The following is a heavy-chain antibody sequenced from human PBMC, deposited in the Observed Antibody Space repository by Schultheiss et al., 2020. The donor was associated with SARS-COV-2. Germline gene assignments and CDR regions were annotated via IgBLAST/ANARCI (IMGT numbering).Heavy chain of an antibody. J-gene: IGHJ6*02. CDR1: GYTFTSYD. CDR2: IIPIFGKT. V-gene: IGHV1-8*03. CDR3: ASSPRTAELTFPGRDYYYGMDV. D-gene: IGHD3-16*01. Sequence: ASVKVSCKASGYTFTSYDINWVRQATGQGLEWMGGIIPIFGKTNYAQKFQGRVTITRNTSISTAYMELSSLRSEDTAVYYCASSPRTAELTFPGRDYYYGMDVWGQGTTVTVSS.